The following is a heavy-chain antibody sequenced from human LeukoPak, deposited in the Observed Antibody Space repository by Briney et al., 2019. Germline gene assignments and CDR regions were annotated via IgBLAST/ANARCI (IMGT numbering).Heavy chain of an antibody. Sequence: SETLSLTCTVSGGSISSYYWSWIRQPPGKGLEWIGYIYYSGSTNYNPSLKSRVTISVDTSKNQFSLKLSSVTAADTAVYYCARDSNYYGSGSYLNWFDPWGQGTLVTVSS. CDR1: GGSISSYY. J-gene: IGHJ5*02. CDR3: ARDSNYYGSGSYLNWFDP. CDR2: IYYSGST. D-gene: IGHD3-10*01. V-gene: IGHV4-59*01.